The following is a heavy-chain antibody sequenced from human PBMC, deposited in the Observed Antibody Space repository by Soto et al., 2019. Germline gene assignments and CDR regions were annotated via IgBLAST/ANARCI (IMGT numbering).Heavy chain of an antibody. CDR2: IHHSGAT. J-gene: IGHJ6*02. CDR3: ATQGFYRMGV. CDR1: GDSITGDNW. Sequence: QVQLQESGPGLVQPSGTLSLTCAVSGDSITGDNWWSWVRQSPGKGLEWIGEIHHSGATNYNPSLKSRVTISVDKSKNQFSLKLNSVTAAEPAMFYCATQGFYRMGVWGRGTTVTVSS. V-gene: IGHV4-4*02.